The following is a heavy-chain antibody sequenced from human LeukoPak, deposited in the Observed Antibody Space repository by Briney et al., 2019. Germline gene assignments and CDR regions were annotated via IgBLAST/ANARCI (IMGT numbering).Heavy chain of an antibody. J-gene: IGHJ6*04. CDR3: ARQGYDSSGRIPSPTGMDV. CDR2: INPNSGGT. D-gene: IGHD3-22*01. Sequence: ASVKVSCKASGYTFTGYYMHWVRQAPGQGLEWMGWINPNSGGTNYAQKFQGRVTMTRDTSISTAYLQWSSLKASDTAMYYCARQGYDSSGRIPSPTGMDVWGKGTTVTISS. V-gene: IGHV1-2*02. CDR1: GYTFTGYY.